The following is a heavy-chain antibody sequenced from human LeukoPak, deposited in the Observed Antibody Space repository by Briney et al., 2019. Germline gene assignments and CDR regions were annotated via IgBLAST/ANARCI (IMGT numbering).Heavy chain of an antibody. J-gene: IGHJ4*02. Sequence: GGSLRLSCAASGFTFSSYGMSWVRQAPGKGLEWVSAISGSGGSTYYADSVKGRFTISRDNSKNTLYLQMNSLRAEDTAVYYCAKWQSLDTAMALRRNYFDYWGQGTLVTVSS. V-gene: IGHV3-23*01. CDR3: AKWQSLDTAMALRRNYFDY. CDR1: GFTFSSYG. D-gene: IGHD5-18*01. CDR2: ISGSGGST.